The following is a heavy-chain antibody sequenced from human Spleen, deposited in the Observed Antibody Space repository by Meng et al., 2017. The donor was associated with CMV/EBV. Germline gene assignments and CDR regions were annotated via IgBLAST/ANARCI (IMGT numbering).Heavy chain of an antibody. V-gene: IGHV1-69*04. CDR3: ARDQSNHSYGMDV. Sequence: SVKVSCKASGGTFSSYAISWVRQAPGQTLEWMGRIIPLFGIANYAPRFQGRVTITADTSTSTAFMELSSLRSEDTAVYYCARDQSNHSYGMDVWGQGTTVTVSS. D-gene: IGHD1-14*01. CDR1: GGTFSSYA. CDR2: IIPLFGIA. J-gene: IGHJ6*02.